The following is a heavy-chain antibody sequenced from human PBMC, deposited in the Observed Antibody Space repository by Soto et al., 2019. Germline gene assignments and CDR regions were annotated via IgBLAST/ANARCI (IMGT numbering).Heavy chain of an antibody. CDR1: GYTFTGYY. J-gene: IGHJ4*02. Sequence: GASVKVSCKASGYTFTGYYMHWVRQAPGQGLEWMGWINPNSGGTNYAQKFQGRVTMTRDTSISTAYMELSRLRPDDTAVYYCARASFVEYSSGPLSYWGQGTLVTVSS. V-gene: IGHV1-2*02. CDR3: ARASFVEYSSGPLSY. CDR2: INPNSGGT. D-gene: IGHD6-19*01.